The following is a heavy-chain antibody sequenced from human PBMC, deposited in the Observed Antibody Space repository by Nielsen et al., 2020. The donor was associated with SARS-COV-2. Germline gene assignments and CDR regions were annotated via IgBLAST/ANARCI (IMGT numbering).Heavy chain of an antibody. CDR3: ARGRRDFWSGFFRSDALDV. CDR1: GGSFSGYY. Sequence: SETLSLTCAVYGGSFSGYYWTWIRQTPGKGLEWVGQIDHVRITNYNPSLKSRVTISVDTSKKQFSLKLTSVTAADTAFYYCARGRRDFWSGFFRSDALDVWGHGTMVTVSS. D-gene: IGHD3-3*01. J-gene: IGHJ3*01. V-gene: IGHV4-34*01. CDR2: IDHVRIT.